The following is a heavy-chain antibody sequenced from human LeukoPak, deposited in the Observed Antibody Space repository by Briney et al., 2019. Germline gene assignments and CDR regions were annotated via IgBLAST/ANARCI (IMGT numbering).Heavy chain of an antibody. CDR2: IKEDGSVI. V-gene: IGHV3-7*01. D-gene: IGHD3-10*01. CDR1: GFGLSNYW. J-gene: IGHJ4*02. Sequence: GGCLRLSCLGSGFGLSNYWMTWLRQAPGEGLEWVANIKEDGSVIYYADSVKGRYTNSRDNAKNSVYLQMNSLRIEDTALYYCATGRWFGEFAGSAFEDWGQGTLVTVSS. CDR3: ATGRWFGEFAGSAFED.